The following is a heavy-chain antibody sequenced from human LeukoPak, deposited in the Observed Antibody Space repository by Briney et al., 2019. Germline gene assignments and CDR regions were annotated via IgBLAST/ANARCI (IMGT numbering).Heavy chain of an antibody. J-gene: IGHJ4*02. CDR2: FYYSGST. D-gene: IGHD3-3*01. CDR1: GGSISSYY. CDR3: ARTHSLYDFWSGYYDY. V-gene: IGHV4-59*01. Sequence: SETLSLTCTVSGGSISSYYWSWIRQPPGKGLEWIGYFYYSGSTNYNPSLKIRVTISVDTSKNQFSLKLSSVTAADTAVYYCARTHSLYDFWSGYYDYWGQGTLVTVSS.